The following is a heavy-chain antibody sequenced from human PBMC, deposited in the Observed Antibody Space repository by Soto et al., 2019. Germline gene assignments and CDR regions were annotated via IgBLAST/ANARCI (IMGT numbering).Heavy chain of an antibody. D-gene: IGHD2-2*02. CDR2: IYHSGST. V-gene: IGHV4-30-2*01. Sequence: SETLSLTCAVSGGSVSSGGYSWSWIRQPPGKGLEWIGYIYHSGSTYYNPSLKSRVTISVDRSKNQFSLKLSSVTAADTAVYYCAREILPYCSSTSCYTAKWFDPWGQGTLVTVSS. CDR1: GGSVSSGGYS. J-gene: IGHJ5*02. CDR3: AREILPYCSSTSCYTAKWFDP.